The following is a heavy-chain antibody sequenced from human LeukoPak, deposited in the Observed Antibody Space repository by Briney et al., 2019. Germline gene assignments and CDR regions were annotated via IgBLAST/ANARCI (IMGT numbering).Heavy chain of an antibody. Sequence: PGGSLRLSCAASGFTVSNNHMSWVRQAPGKGLEWVSVIYTGGSTYYADSVKGRFTISRDNSKNTLCLQVDSLRAEDTAVYYCARAKVAGYYGSGENWFDPWGQGTLVTVSS. CDR1: GFTVSNNH. J-gene: IGHJ5*02. CDR2: IYTGGST. CDR3: ARAKVAGYYGSGENWFDP. D-gene: IGHD3-10*01. V-gene: IGHV3-66*01.